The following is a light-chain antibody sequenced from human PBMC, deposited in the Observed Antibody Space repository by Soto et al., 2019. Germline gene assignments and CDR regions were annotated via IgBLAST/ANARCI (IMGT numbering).Light chain of an antibody. J-gene: IGLJ2*01. CDR2: RNN. CDR3: AAWDDRLSGVV. CDR1: NSNIGRYN. V-gene: IGLV1-47*01. Sequence: QSVLIQPPSASGTPGQRVTISCSGNNSNIGRYNVYWYQQFPGTAPKLLIYRNNQRPSGVPDRFSGSKSGASASLAISGLASEDEANYHCAAWDDRLSGVVFGGGTKLTVL.